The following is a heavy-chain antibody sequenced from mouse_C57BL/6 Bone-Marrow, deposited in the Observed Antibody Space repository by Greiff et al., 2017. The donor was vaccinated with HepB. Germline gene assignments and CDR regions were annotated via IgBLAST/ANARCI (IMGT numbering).Heavy chain of an antibody. CDR1: GYTFTGYW. D-gene: IGHD2-5*01. CDR2: ILPGSGST. V-gene: IGHV1-9*01. Sequence: CKATGYTFTGYWIEWVKQRPGHGLEWIGEILPGSGSTNYNEKFKGKATFTADTSSNTAYMQLSSLTTEDSAIYYCARLLFLYYSNPHWYFDVWGTGTTVTVSS. J-gene: IGHJ1*03. CDR3: ARLLFLYYSNPHWYFDV.